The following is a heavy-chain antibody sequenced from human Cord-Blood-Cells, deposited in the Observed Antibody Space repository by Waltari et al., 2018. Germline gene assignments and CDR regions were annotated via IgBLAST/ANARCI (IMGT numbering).Heavy chain of an antibody. CDR3: ARDADHSSGYYYYFDY. CDR2: MNPNSGNT. D-gene: IGHD3-22*01. CDR1: GYTFTSYD. V-gene: IGHV1-8*03. J-gene: IGHJ4*02. Sequence: QVQLVQSGAEVKKPGASVKVSCKASGYTFTSYDNNWLRKATGQGLEWMGWMNPNSGNTGYAQKFQGRVTITRNTSISTAYMELSSLRSEDTAVYYCARDADHSSGYYYYFDYWGQGTLVTVSS.